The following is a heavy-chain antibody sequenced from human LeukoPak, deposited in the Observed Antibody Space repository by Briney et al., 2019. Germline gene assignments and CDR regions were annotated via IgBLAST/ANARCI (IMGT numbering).Heavy chain of an antibody. CDR2: IYTSGGT. V-gene: IGHV4-4*09. Sequence: PSETLFLTCTVSGDSISSYYWSWIRQPPGKGLEWIGYIYTSGGTNYIPSLKGRVTISIDTSKNRFSLKLSSVTAADSAVYYCARLTRLSTSPDRYYLDYWGQGTLVTVSS. D-gene: IGHD6-6*01. CDR1: GDSISSYY. CDR3: ARLTRLSTSPDRYYLDY. J-gene: IGHJ4*02.